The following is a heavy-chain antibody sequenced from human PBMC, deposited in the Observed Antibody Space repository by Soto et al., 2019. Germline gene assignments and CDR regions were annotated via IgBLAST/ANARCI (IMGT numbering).Heavy chain of an antibody. D-gene: IGHD2-8*01. CDR1: GFTFSSNE. V-gene: IGHV3-48*03. J-gene: IGHJ4*02. CDR3: ARFNIVLDRNFDY. Sequence: GGSLRLSCAASGFTFSSNEMSWVRQAPGKGLEWVSYISSGGTTIYYADSVKGRFTISRDNAKNSLYLQMNSLRAEDSAVYYCARFNIVLDRNFDYWGQGTLVNVSS. CDR2: ISSGGTTI.